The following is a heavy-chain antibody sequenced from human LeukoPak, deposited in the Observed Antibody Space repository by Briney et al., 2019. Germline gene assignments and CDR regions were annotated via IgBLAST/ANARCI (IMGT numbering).Heavy chain of an antibody. CDR3: ARAGIWFGEVEDDY. CDR2: IYTSGST. CDR1: GGSISSGSYY. Sequence: PSETLSLTCTVSGGSISSGSYYWSWIRQPAGKGLEWIGRIYTSGSTNYNPSLKSRVTISVDTSKNQFSLKLSSVTAADTAVYYCARAGIWFGEVEDDYWGQGTLVTVSS. D-gene: IGHD3-10*01. J-gene: IGHJ4*02. V-gene: IGHV4-61*02.